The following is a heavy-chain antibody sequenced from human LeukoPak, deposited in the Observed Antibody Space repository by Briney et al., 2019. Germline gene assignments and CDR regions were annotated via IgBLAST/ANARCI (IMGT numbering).Heavy chain of an antibody. D-gene: IGHD2-2*01. CDR1: GGSISSFY. CDR2: INHSGST. CDR3: ARGQPLFDP. Sequence: SETLSLTCTVSGGSISSFYWSWIRQPAGKGLEWIGEINHSGSTNYNPSLKSRVTISVDTSKDQFSLKLSSVTAADTAVYYCARGQPLFDPWGQGTLVTVSS. V-gene: IGHV4-34*01. J-gene: IGHJ5*02.